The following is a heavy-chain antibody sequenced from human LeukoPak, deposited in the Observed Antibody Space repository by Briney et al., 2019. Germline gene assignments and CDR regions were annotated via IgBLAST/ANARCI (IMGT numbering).Heavy chain of an antibody. CDR3: ARVEFLILPSLKLALGWFDP. V-gene: IGHV1-18*01. CDR1: GYTFTSYG. J-gene: IGHJ5*02. CDR2: ISANNGNT. D-gene: IGHD3-3*01. Sequence: ASVKVSCKASGYTFTSYGINWVRQAPGQGLEWMGWISANNGNTNYAQKVQGRVTMTTDRSTSTAYMELRSLRSDDTAMYYCARVEFLILPSLKLALGWFDPWGQGTLVTVSS.